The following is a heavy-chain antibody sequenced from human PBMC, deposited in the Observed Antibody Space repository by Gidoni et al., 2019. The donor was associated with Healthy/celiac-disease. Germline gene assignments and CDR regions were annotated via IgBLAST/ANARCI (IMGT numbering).Heavy chain of an antibody. CDR3: ARDKNSGYDYWFDP. D-gene: IGHD5-12*01. CDR2: IIPIFGTA. CDR1: GGTFSSYA. Sequence: QVQLVQSGAEVKKPGSSVKVSCQASGGTFSSYAISWVRQAPGQGLEWMGGIIPIFGTANYAQKFQGRVTITADESTSTAYMELSSLRSEDTAVYYCARDKNSGYDYWFDPWGQGTLVTVSS. J-gene: IGHJ5*02. V-gene: IGHV1-69*01.